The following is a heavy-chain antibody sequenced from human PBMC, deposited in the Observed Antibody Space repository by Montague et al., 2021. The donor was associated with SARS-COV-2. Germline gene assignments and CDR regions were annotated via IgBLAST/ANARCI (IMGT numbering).Heavy chain of an antibody. Sequence: SETLSLTCNVSGGSITSNSYYWGWIRQPPGKGLEWIGSTYNTGSTYYNPSLKSRVSISADSSKNQFSLRLSSVTAADTAVYYCASLVLWLGTGRDYYYYGTDVWGQGTTVTVSS. V-gene: IGHV4-39*01. CDR2: TYNTGST. J-gene: IGHJ6*02. CDR3: ASLVLWLGTGRDYYYYGTDV. CDR1: GGSITSNSYY. D-gene: IGHD1-14*01.